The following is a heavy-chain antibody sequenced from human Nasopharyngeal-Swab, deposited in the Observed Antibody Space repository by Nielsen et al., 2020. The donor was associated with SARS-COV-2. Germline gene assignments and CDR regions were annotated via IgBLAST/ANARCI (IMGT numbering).Heavy chain of an antibody. Sequence: WIRQPPGKGLEWVSAISGSGGSTYYADSVKGRFTISRDNSKDTLYLQMNSLRAEDTAVYYCAKLSPYHYGSGSSHDAFDIWGQGTMVTVSS. J-gene: IGHJ3*02. CDR3: AKLSPYHYGSGSSHDAFDI. D-gene: IGHD3-10*01. CDR2: ISGSGGST. V-gene: IGHV3-23*01.